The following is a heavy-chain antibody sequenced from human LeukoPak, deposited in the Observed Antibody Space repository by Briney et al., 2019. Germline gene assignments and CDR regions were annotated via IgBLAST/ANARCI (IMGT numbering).Heavy chain of an antibody. CDR1: GGSFSDYF. J-gene: IGHJ4*02. CDR3: ARWRSSWYGDY. CDR2: INHGGGT. Sequence: SETLSLTCAVYGGSFSDYFWNWIRQTPGKGLEWIGEINHGGGTNYNPSLKSRATISVDTSKKQFSLNLTSVTAADTAVYYCARWRSSWYGDYWGQGTLVTVSS. V-gene: IGHV4-34*01. D-gene: IGHD6-13*01.